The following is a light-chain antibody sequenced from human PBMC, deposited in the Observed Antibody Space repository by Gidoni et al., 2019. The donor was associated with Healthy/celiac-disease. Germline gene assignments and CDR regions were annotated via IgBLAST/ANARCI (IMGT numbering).Light chain of an antibody. CDR1: QSVSSSY. J-gene: IGKJ1*01. CDR2: GAS. CDR3: QQYGSSPWWT. Sequence: IVLTQSPGTLSLSPGERATLSCRASQSVSSSYLAWYQQKPVQAPRLLIYGASSRATGIPDRFSGSGSGTDFTLTISRLEPEDFAVYYCQQYGSSPWWTFGQGTKVEIK. V-gene: IGKV3-20*01.